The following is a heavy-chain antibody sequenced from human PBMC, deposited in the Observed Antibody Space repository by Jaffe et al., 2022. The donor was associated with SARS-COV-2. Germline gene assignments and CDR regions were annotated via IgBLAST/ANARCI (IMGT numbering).Heavy chain of an antibody. CDR3: ARVGGYTGYDRDY. J-gene: IGHJ4*02. CDR1: GGSINSYY. Sequence: QVQLQESGPGLVKPSETLSLTCTVSGGSINSYYWSWIRQPPGKGLEWIGHIYYSGRTNYNPSLKSRVTISVDTSKNQFSLRLSSVTAADTAVYYCARVGGYTGYDRDYWGQGTLVTVSS. V-gene: IGHV4-59*01. D-gene: IGHD5-12*01. CDR2: IYYSGRT.